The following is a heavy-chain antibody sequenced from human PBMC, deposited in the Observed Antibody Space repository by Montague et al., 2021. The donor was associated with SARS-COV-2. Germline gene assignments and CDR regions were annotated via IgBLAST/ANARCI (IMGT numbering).Heavy chain of an antibody. CDR3: AIPMVRGFSRAFDI. Sequence: SETLSLTRAVYGGSFSGYYWSWIRQPPGKGLEWIGEINHSGSTNYNPSLKSGVTISVDTSKNQFSLKLSSVTAADTAVYYCAIPMVRGFSRAFDIWGQGTMVTVSS. CDR1: GGSFSGYY. CDR2: INHSGST. V-gene: IGHV4-34*01. D-gene: IGHD3-10*01. J-gene: IGHJ3*02.